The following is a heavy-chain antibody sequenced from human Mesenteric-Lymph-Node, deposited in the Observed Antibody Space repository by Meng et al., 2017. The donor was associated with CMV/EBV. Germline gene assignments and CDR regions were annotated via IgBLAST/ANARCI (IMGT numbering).Heavy chain of an antibody. J-gene: IGHJ4*02. CDR2: IRYDGSNK. CDR3: AKKLGEWFGELSRAFDY. D-gene: IGHD3-10*01. CDR1: GFTFSSYG. V-gene: IGHV3-30*02. Sequence: GGSLRLSCAASGFTFSSYGMHWVRQAPGKGLEWVAFIRYDGSNKYYADSAKGRFTISRDNSKNTLYLQMNSLRAEDTAVYYCAKKLGEWFGELSRAFDYWGQGTLVTVSS.